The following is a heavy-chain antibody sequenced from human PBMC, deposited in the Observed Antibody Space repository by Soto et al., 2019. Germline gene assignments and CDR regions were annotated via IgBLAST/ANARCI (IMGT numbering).Heavy chain of an antibody. Sequence: SDPLSLTCTGSGDSISSSRYYWGWIRQNPGKGLEWIGSLYFIGNTYYNPSLKSRLTISVDTSKHRFSLQLSSVTAADTALYCCARWNSWFGGSYVDYWGQGPLVTVSS. D-gene: IGHD1-26*01. J-gene: IGHJ4*02. CDR3: ARWNSWFGGSYVDY. CDR1: GDSISSSRYY. V-gene: IGHV4-39*01. CDR2: LYFIGNT.